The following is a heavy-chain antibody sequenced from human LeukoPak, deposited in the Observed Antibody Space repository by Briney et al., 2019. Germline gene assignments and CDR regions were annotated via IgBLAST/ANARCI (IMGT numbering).Heavy chain of an antibody. Sequence: PGRSLRLSCAASGFTFSSYEMNWVRQAPGKGLEWVSYISSSGSTIYYADSVKGRFTISRDNAKNSLYLQMNSLRAEDTAVYYCARAVAGQGTFDYWGQGTLVTVSS. CDR1: GFTFSSYE. J-gene: IGHJ4*02. D-gene: IGHD6-19*01. CDR3: ARAVAGQGTFDY. CDR2: ISSSGSTI. V-gene: IGHV3-48*03.